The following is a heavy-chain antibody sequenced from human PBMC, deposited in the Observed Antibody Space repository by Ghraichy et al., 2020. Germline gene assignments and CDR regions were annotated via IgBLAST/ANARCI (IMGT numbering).Heavy chain of an antibody. J-gene: IGHJ4*02. V-gene: IGHV3-30-3*01. D-gene: IGHD6-6*01. CDR1: GFTFSTYS. Sequence: GGSLRLSCAASGFTFSTYSMHWVRQAPGKGLEWVAVISHDGNFKYYADSVKGRFTISRDNSRNTLYLQMNSLRVEDTAVYYCARDRRVAQLVPLDYWGQGILVTVSS. CDR2: ISHDGNFK. CDR3: ARDRRVAQLVPLDY.